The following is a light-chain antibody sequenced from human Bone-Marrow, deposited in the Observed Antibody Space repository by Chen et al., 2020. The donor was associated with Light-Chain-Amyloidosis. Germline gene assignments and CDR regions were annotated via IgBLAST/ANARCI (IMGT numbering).Light chain of an antibody. J-gene: IGKJ4*01. CDR3: QQYGTSPLT. V-gene: IGKV3-20*01. Sequence: SPXEGAXLSCXASQTXSSNXXTWYXQKFGXAPRLXIYGXSSRAXGFPDXXTGSGSGTXXXLTXXRLXXXDFXXXYCQQYGTSPLTFGGGTKVEIK. CDR1: QTXSSNX. CDR2: GXS.